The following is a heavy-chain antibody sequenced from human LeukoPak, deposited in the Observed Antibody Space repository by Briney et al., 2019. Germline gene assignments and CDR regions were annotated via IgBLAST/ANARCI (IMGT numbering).Heavy chain of an antibody. V-gene: IGHV3-23*01. CDR1: GFTFSSYA. Sequence: GGSLRLSCAASGFTFSSYAMSWVRQAPGKGLEWVSAISGSGGSTYYADSLKGRFTISRDNAKNSLYLQMNSLRAEDTAVYYCARGSRITIFGMFIYYYYMDVWGKGTTVTVSS. J-gene: IGHJ6*03. CDR2: ISGSGGST. CDR3: ARGSRITIFGMFIYYYYMDV. D-gene: IGHD3-3*01.